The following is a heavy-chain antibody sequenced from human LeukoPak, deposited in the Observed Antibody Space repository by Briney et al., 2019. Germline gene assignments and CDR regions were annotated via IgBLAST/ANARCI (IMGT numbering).Heavy chain of an antibody. D-gene: IGHD3-10*01. V-gene: IGHV4-59*01. CDR3: ARAVGGDGSGSL. CDR2: IYYRVTS. Sequence: PSETLSLTCTVSGDSISTYWSWIRQPPGKGLEWIGYIYYRVTSDYNPSLKSRVTMSVDMSTRQISLKLSSVTAADTAVYYCARAVGGDGSGSLWGPGTLVTVSS. J-gene: IGHJ4*02. CDR1: GDSISTY.